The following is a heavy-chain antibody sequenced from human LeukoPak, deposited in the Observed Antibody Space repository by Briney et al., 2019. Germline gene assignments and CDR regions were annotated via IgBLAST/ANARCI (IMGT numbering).Heavy chain of an antibody. Sequence: QTGGSLRLSCAASGFTFSSYGMHWVRQAPGKGLEGVALIWYDGSNKYYADSVKGRFTISRDNSKNTLYLQMNSLRAEDTAVYYCARDRFGSSSGYFDYWGQGTLVTVSS. CDR1: GFTFSSYG. CDR3: ARDRFGSSSGYFDY. D-gene: IGHD6-6*01. V-gene: IGHV3-33*01. J-gene: IGHJ4*02. CDR2: IWYDGSNK.